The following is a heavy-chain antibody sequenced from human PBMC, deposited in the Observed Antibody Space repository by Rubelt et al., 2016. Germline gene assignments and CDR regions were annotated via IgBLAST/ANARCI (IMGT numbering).Heavy chain of an antibody. Sequence: QVQLQESGPGLVKPSETLSLTCTVSGGSISSYYWSWIRQPPGTGLEWIGYIYYSGSTNYNPSLKSRVPISVDTSKNQSSLKLSSVTAADTAVYYCARHAFIVTTGSFWDYWGQGTLITVSS. CDR2: IYYSGST. V-gene: IGHV4-59*08. J-gene: IGHJ4*02. CDR1: GGSISSYY. D-gene: IGHD4-17*01. CDR3: ARHAFIVTTGSFWDY.